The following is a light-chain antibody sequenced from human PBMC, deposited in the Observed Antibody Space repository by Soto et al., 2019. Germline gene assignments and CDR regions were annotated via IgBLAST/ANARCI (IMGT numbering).Light chain of an antibody. CDR2: DVN. Sequence: QSALTQPASVSGSPGQSITISCTGTSSDVGGYNFVSWYQQHPGKVPKLMIFDVNRRPSGVSDRFSGSKSGNTASLTISGLQAEDAGDYYCCSDTSSSPQVFGSGTKLTVL. CDR1: SSDVGGYNF. V-gene: IGLV2-14*03. J-gene: IGLJ1*01. CDR3: CSDTSSSPQV.